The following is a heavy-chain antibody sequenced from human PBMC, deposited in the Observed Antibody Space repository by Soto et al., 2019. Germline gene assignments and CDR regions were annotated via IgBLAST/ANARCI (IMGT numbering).Heavy chain of an antibody. CDR3: AKGLKAVAGTYDY. CDR1: GFTFSIYA. V-gene: IGHV3-23*01. Sequence: EVQLLESGGGLVQPGGSLRLSCAASGFTFSIYAMSWVRQAPGKGLEWVSAISGSGDYTYYADSVKGRFAISRDNSKNTLYLQMNSLSAEDTAVYYCAKGLKAVAGTYDYWGQGTLVTVSS. CDR2: ISGSGDYT. D-gene: IGHD6-19*01. J-gene: IGHJ4*02.